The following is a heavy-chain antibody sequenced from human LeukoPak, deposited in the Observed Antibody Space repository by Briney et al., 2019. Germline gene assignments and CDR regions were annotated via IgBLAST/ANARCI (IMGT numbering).Heavy chain of an antibody. CDR2: ILYDESNK. CDR3: AKDRYYYASGPPDY. D-gene: IGHD3-10*01. CDR1: GFTFSSYG. Sequence: GGSLRLSCAASGFTFSSYGMHWVRQAPGKGMEGVAVILYDESNKNYAESVKGRFTISTDNSKNTLYLQMNSLRAEDPAVYYCAKDRYYYASGPPDYWGQGTLVTVSS. J-gene: IGHJ4*02. V-gene: IGHV3-30*18.